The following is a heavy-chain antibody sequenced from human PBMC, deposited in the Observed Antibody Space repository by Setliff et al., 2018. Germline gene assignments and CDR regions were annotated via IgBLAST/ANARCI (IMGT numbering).Heavy chain of an antibody. CDR2: IKQDGSEE. D-gene: IGHD3-10*02. CDR1: GFTFHTFW. CDR3: LGAGTCSY. V-gene: IGHV3-7*01. J-gene: IGHJ4*02. Sequence: GGSLRLSCVASGFTFHTFWMSWVRQAPGKGLEWVANIKQDGSEENYVDSVKGRFTISRDNTKKSMYLQMNSLRAEDTAVYYCLGAGTCSYWGQGTLVTVS.